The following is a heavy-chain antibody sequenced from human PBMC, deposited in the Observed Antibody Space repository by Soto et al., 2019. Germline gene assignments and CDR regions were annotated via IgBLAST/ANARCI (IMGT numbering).Heavy chain of an antibody. Sequence: GGSLRLSCAASGFTFSSSNMNWVRQAPGKGLEWVSSISGSSTYMHYADSVKGRFTISRDNAKNSLYQQMNSLRAEDTAVYYCARFVVPAAPVGAFDIWGQGTMVTVSS. CDR3: ARFVVPAAPVGAFDI. CDR1: GFTFSSSN. D-gene: IGHD2-2*01. V-gene: IGHV3-21*01. CDR2: ISGSSTYM. J-gene: IGHJ3*02.